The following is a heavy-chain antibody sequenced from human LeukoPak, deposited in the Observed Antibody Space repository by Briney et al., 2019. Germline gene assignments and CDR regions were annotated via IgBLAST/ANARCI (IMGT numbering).Heavy chain of an antibody. J-gene: IGHJ3*02. Sequence: SETLSLTCTVSGGSISSYYWSWIRQPAGKGLEWIGRIYNSGSTDYNPSLKSRVTMSVDTSKNQFSLKLSSVTAADTAVYYCARDQGKGYDFWSGYWGDAFDIWGQGTMVTVSS. CDR3: ARDQGKGYDFWSGYWGDAFDI. V-gene: IGHV4-4*07. CDR1: GGSISSYY. CDR2: IYNSGST. D-gene: IGHD3-3*01.